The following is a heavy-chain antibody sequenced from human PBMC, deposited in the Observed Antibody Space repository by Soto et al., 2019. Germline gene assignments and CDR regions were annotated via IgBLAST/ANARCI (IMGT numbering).Heavy chain of an antibody. Sequence: SETLSLTSTVSGGSISSYYWSWIRQPPGKGLEWIGYIYYSGSTNYNPSLKSRVTISVDTSKNQFSLKLSSVTAADTAVYYCARVWGYAFDYWGQGTLVTVSS. J-gene: IGHJ4*02. CDR3: ARVWGYAFDY. CDR1: GGSISSYY. V-gene: IGHV4-59*01. CDR2: IYYSGST. D-gene: IGHD3-16*01.